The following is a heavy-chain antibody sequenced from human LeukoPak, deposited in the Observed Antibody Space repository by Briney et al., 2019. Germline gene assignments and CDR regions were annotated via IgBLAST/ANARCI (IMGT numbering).Heavy chain of an antibody. CDR3: ARAHDILTGFPYYFDY. V-gene: IGHV4-59*12. CDR1: GGSISSYY. D-gene: IGHD3-9*01. CDR2: IYCSGST. Sequence: SETLSLTCTVSGGSISSYYWSWIRQPPGKGLEWIGYIYCSGSTNYNPSLKSPVSISVDTSKNQFSLKLSSVTAADTAVYYCARAHDILTGFPYYFDYWGQGTLVTVSS. J-gene: IGHJ4*02.